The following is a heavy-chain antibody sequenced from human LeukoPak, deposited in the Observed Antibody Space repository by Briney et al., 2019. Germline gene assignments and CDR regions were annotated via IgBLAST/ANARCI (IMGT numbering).Heavy chain of an antibody. CDR3: AKLSEVVVAAIGDWFDP. V-gene: IGHV3-23*01. CDR1: GFTFNTYA. Sequence: GGSLRLSCAVSGFTFNTYAMSWVRQAPGKGLEWVSAISSGGGLTSYADSVKGRFTVSRDNSKNTLYLQMNSLRAEDTAVYYCAKLSEVVVAAIGDWFDPWGQGTLVTVSS. CDR2: ISSGGGLT. J-gene: IGHJ5*02. D-gene: IGHD2-15*01.